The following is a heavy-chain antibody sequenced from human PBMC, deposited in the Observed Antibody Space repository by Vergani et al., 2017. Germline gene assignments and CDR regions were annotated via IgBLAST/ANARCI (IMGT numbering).Heavy chain of an antibody. D-gene: IGHD6-19*01. V-gene: IGHV3-23*01. Sequence: EVQLLESGGGLVQPGGSLRLSCAASGFTFSSYPMCWVRQAPGKGLEWGSAISGSGGSTYYADSVKGRFTISRDKSKNTLYLQMNSLRAEDTAVYYCATSGWYIYWSQGTLVTVSS. CDR3: ATSGWYIY. CDR2: ISGSGGST. CDR1: GFTFSSYP. J-gene: IGHJ4*02.